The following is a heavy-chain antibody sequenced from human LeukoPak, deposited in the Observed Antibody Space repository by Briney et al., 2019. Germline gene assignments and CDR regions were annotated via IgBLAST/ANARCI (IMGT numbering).Heavy chain of an antibody. Sequence: PDTPSFTCAVSGYSISSNNWWAWIRQPPGKGLEWIGYIYYSGSTYYNPYNPSLTSRVTMSVDTSKNQFSLKLDSVTEIDTAMYYCARNQAVAANRGAFDIWGQGTMVTVSS. CDR3: ARNQAVAANRGAFDI. CDR2: IYYSGST. V-gene: IGHV4-28*01. D-gene: IGHD6-19*01. J-gene: IGHJ3*02. CDR1: GYSISSNNW.